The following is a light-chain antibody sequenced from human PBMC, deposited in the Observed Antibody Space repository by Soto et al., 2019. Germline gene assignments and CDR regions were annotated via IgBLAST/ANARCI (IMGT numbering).Light chain of an antibody. CDR3: QQYNNWPWT. CDR2: SAS. Sequence: EIVLTQSPATLSLSPGERATLSCRASQSVSSYLAWYQQKPGEAPRLRIYSASRRATGFPARFSGRGSGTDFTLTISSLQSEDFAVYYCQQYNNWPWTFGQGTKVDI. CDR1: QSVSSY. V-gene: IGKV3-15*01. J-gene: IGKJ1*01.